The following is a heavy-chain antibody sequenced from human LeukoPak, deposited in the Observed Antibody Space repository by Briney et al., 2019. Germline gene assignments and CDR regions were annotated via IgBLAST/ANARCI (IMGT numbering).Heavy chain of an antibody. J-gene: IGHJ5*02. V-gene: IGHV3-64*01. Sequence: PGGSLRLSCAASGFTFSSYAMHWVRQAPGKGLEYVSAISSNGGSTYYANSVKGRFTISRDNSKNTLYLQMGSLRAEDMAVYYCARDHDFWSGRGPWFDPWGQGILVTVSS. CDR1: GFTFSSYA. D-gene: IGHD3-3*01. CDR2: ISSNGGST. CDR3: ARDHDFWSGRGPWFDP.